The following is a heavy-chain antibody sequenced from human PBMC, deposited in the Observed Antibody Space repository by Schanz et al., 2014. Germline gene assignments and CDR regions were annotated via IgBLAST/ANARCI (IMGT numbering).Heavy chain of an antibody. D-gene: IGHD3-10*01. CDR3: ARDPNYYGSGSFSLDY. Sequence: QVQLVESGGGVVQPGRSLRLSCAASGFTFSSYTMHWVRQAPGKGLEWVAIISYDGNNRYYADSVKSRFTISRDNSKSTLYLQMNSLRAEDTAVYYCARDPNYYGSGSFSLDYWGQGTLVTVSS. CDR2: ISYDGNNR. V-gene: IGHV3-30*04. J-gene: IGHJ4*02. CDR1: GFTFSSYT.